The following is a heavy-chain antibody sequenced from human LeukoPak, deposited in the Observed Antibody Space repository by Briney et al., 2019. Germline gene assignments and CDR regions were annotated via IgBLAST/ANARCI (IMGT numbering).Heavy chain of an antibody. CDR3: ATYIMVRGVPGAFDI. CDR2: ICYSGST. V-gene: IGHV4-39*01. Sequence: PSETLSLTCTVSGGSISSSSYYWGWIRQPPGKGLEWIGSICYSGSTYYNPSLKSRVTISVDTSKNQFSLKLSSVTAADTAVYYCATYIMVRGVPGAFDIWGQGTMVTVSS. J-gene: IGHJ3*02. D-gene: IGHD3-10*01. CDR1: GGSISSSSYY.